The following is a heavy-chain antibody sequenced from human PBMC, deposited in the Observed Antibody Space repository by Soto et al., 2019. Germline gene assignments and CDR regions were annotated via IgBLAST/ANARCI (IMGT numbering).Heavy chain of an antibody. Sequence: SLRLSCAASGFTFSSYGMHWVRQAPGKGLEWVAVIWYDGSNKYYADSVKGRFTISRDNSKNTLYLQMNSLRAEDTAVYYCARDVGPRFGVAISYYYYGMDVWGQGTTVTVSS. CDR1: GFTFSSYG. D-gene: IGHD3-3*01. CDR2: IWYDGSNK. J-gene: IGHJ6*02. V-gene: IGHV3-33*01. CDR3: ARDVGPRFGVAISYYYYGMDV.